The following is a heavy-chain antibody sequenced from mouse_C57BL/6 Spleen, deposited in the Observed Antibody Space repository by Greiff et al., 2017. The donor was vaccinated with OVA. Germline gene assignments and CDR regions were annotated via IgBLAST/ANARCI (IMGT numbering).Heavy chain of an antibody. CDR1: GYTFTSYW. D-gene: IGHD1-1*01. CDR3: ARAYGSSYEWYFGV. Sequence: VQLQQPGAELVRPGSSVKLSCKASGYTFTSYWMHWVKQRPIQGLEWIGNIDPSDSDTHYNQKFKDKATLPVDKSSSTACMQLSSLTSEDSAVYYCARAYGSSYEWYFGVWGTGTTVTVAS. J-gene: IGHJ1*03. V-gene: IGHV1-52*01. CDR2: IDPSDSDT.